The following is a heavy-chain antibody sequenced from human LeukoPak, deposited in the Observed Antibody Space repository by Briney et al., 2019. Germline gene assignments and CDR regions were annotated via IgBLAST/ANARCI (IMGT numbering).Heavy chain of an antibody. V-gene: IGHV3-30*18. Sequence: GGSLRLSCAASGFTFRSYGMHWVRQAPGKVLERAAVISFDGSDKYFADSVKGRFTISRDNSKNTLYLQMNSLRAEDTAVYYCAKSSPILRYFDLLSGIDYWGQGTLVTVSS. D-gene: IGHD3-9*01. CDR1: GFTFRSYG. CDR2: ISFDGSDK. CDR3: AKSSPILRYFDLLSGIDY. J-gene: IGHJ4*02.